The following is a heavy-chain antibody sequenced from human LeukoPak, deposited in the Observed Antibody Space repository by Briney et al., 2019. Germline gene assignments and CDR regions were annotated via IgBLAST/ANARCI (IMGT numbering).Heavy chain of an antibody. CDR1: GYTFTGYY. Sequence: ASVKVSCKASGYTFTGYYMHWVRQAPGQGLEWMGIINPSGGSTSCAQKFQGRVTMTRDTSTSTVYMELSSLRSEDTAVYYCAGTTVTTDYYYYMDVWGKGTTVTVSS. CDR2: INPSGGST. V-gene: IGHV1-46*01. D-gene: IGHD4-17*01. J-gene: IGHJ6*03. CDR3: AGTTVTTDYYYYMDV.